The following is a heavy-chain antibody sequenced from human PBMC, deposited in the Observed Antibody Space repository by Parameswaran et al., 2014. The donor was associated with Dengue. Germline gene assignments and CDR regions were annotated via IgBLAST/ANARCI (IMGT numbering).Heavy chain of an antibody. D-gene: IGHD1-26*01. Sequence: VRQMPGKGLGWVGRIKSKTDGGATDYAAPVKGRFTISRDDSENTLYLQMNSLKTEDTAVYYCTKVKGGQAVDFDYWGQGTLVTVSS. CDR2: IKSKTDGGAT. CDR3: TKVKGGQAVDFDY. J-gene: IGHJ4*02. V-gene: IGHV3-15*01.